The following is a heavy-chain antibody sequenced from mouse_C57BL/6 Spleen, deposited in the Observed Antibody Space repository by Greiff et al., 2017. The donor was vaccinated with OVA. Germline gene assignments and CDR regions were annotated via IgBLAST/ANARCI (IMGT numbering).Heavy chain of an antibody. V-gene: IGHV1-69*01. D-gene: IGHD2-3*01. J-gene: IGHJ4*01. CDR3: ARGDDGDYAMDY. CDR2: IDPSDSYT. Sequence: VQLKQPGAELVMPGASVKLSCKASGYTFTSYWMHWVKQRPGQGLEWIGEIDPSDSYTNYNQKFKGKSTLTVDKSSSTAYMQLSSLTSEDSAVYYCARGDDGDYAMDYWGQGTSVTVSS. CDR1: GYTFTSYW.